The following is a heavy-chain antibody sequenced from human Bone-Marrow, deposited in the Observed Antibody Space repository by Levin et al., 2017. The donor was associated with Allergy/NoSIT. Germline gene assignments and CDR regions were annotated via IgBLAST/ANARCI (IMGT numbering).Heavy chain of an antibody. CDR3: AGGVGLPSFDI. CDR1: GFTFSSYH. Sequence: GGSLRLSCAASGFTFSSYHMNWVRQAPGRGLEWVSSITGSSSSIYYADSVKGRFTISRDNPKNSLYVQINSLRAEDTAVYYCAGGVGLPSFDIWGLGTVVTVSS. D-gene: IGHD1-26*01. J-gene: IGHJ3*02. CDR2: ITGSSSSI. V-gene: IGHV3-21*06.